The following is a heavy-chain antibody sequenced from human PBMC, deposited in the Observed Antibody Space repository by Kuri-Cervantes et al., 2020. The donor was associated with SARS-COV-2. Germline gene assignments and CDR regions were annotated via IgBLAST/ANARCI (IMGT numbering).Heavy chain of an antibody. Sequence: GESLKISCAASGFTFSNAWMNWVRQAPGKGLEWVANIKQDGSEKYYVDSVKGRFTISRDNAKNSLYLQMNSLRAEDTAVYYCARLSDTAHDYWGQGTLVTVSS. V-gene: IGHV3-7*03. CDR1: GFTFSNAW. J-gene: IGHJ4*02. CDR3: ARLSDTAHDY. CDR2: IKQDGSEK. D-gene: IGHD5-18*01.